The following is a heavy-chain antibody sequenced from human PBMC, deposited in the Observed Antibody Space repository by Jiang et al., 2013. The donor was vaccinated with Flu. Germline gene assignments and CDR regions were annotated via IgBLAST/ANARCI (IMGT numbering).Heavy chain of an antibody. CDR3: AREQLSREEFDY. CDR1: FTSYA. CDR2: STLAMGTT. J-gene: IGHJ4*02. V-gene: IGHV1-3*01. Sequence: FTSYAIQWVRQAPGPKAGVGWDGSTLAMGTTEYSEKFQGRVTITRDTSASTAYMELNNLRSEDTALYYCAREQLSREEFDYWGQGSLVTVPS. D-gene: IGHD6-19*01.